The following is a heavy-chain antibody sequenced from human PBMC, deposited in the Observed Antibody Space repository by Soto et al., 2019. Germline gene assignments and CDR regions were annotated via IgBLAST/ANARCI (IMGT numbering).Heavy chain of an antibody. CDR1: GGSISSGDYY. CDR2: IYYSGST. CDR3: ARGSYYYDSSVYYHY. J-gene: IGHJ4*02. V-gene: IGHV4-30-4*01. Sequence: TLSLTCTVSGGSISSGDYYWSWIRQPPGKGLEWIGYIYYSGSTYYNPSLKSRVTISVDTSKNQFSLKLSSVTAADTAVYYCARGSYYYDSSVYYHYWGQGTLVTVSS. D-gene: IGHD3-22*01.